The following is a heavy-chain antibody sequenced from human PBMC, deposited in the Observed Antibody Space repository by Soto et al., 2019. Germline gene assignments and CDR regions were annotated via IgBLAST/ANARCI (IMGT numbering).Heavy chain of an antibody. J-gene: IGHJ5*02. CDR3: ARGGVAGTMNWFDP. CDR2: IIPIFGTA. D-gene: IGHD6-19*01. CDR1: GGTFSSYA. Sequence: QVQLVQSGAEVKKPGSSVKVSCKASGGTFSSYAISWVRQAPGQGLEWMGGIIPIFGTANYAQKFQGRGTITADESTSTAYMALRSLRSEDTAVYYCARGGVAGTMNWFDPWGQGTLVTVSS. V-gene: IGHV1-69*12.